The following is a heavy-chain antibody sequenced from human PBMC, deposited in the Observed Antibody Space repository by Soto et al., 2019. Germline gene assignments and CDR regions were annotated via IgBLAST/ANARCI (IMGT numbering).Heavy chain of an antibody. V-gene: IGHV1-3*01. CDR2: INAGTGVT. CDR1: GYTFTSYA. J-gene: IGHJ3*02. D-gene: IGHD3-22*01. Sequence: QVQLVQSGAEVKRPGASVKVSCKASGYTFTSYAMHWVRQAPGQRLEWMGWINAGTGVTKHSQKFQGRVTITLDTSASTAYMELSSLRSEDTAVYYCARELWPYYYDSSGYYDAFDIWGQGTMVIVSS. CDR3: ARELWPYYYDSSGYYDAFDI.